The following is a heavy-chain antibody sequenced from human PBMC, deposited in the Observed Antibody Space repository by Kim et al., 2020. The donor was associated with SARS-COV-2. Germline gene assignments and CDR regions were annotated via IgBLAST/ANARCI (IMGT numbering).Heavy chain of an antibody. CDR3: AKDVGAALNWLDP. V-gene: IGHV3-9*01. J-gene: IGHJ5*02. Sequence: PGKGLEWVSGISWNSGRIGYADSVKGRFTISRDNAKNSLYLQMNSLRAEDTALYYCAKDVGAALNWLDPWGQGTLVTVSS. CDR2: ISWNSGRI. D-gene: IGHD2-15*01.